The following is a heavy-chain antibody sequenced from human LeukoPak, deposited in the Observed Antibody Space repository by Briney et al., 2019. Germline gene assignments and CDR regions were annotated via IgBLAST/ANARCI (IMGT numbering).Heavy chain of an antibody. CDR3: ARDSNSHYYFDY. D-gene: IGHD2-2*01. Sequence: GGSLRLSCTASGFTFKDYAMDWVRRAPGKGLEWSSVISGDGKTTKSADSVKGRFTISRDNSINTVYLQMNSLRAEDTAVYYCARDSNSHYYFDYWGQGTLVTVSS. J-gene: IGHJ4*02. CDR1: GFTFKDYA. CDR2: ISGDGKTT. V-gene: IGHV3-23*01.